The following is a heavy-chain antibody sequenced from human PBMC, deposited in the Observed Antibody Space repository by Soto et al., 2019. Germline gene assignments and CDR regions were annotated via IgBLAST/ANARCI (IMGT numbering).Heavy chain of an antibody. J-gene: IGHJ4*02. Sequence: QVQLVQSGAEVKKPGSSVKVSCKASGGTFNNYAISWVRQAPGQRLEWMGGIIPLFGATNYAQHFQGRVTITADKFTSTSYMELSSLKSEYTAVYYCARLIGEGYSGTYGLDYWGQGTLVTVSS. D-gene: IGHD1-26*01. CDR3: ARLIGEGYSGTYGLDY. V-gene: IGHV1-69*06. CDR1: GGTFNNYA. CDR2: IIPLFGAT.